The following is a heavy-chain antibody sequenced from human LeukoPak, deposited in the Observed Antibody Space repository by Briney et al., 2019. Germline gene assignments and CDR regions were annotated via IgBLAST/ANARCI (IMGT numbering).Heavy chain of an antibody. CDR2: ISSSSSYI. CDR3: ARDRDTAIGDY. Sequence: GGSLRLSCAASGFTFSSYSMNWVRQAPGKGLEWVSSISSSSSYIYYADSVKGRFTISRDNAKNSLYLQMNSLRAEDTAVYYCARDRDTAIGDYWGQGTLVTVSS. V-gene: IGHV3-21*01. J-gene: IGHJ4*02. CDR1: GFTFSSYS. D-gene: IGHD5-18*01.